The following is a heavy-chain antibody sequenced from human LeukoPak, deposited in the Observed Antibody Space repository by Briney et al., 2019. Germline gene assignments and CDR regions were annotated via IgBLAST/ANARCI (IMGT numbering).Heavy chain of an antibody. J-gene: IGHJ4*02. V-gene: IGHV3-23*01. D-gene: IGHD2-2*01. Sequence: QPGGSLRLSCAASGFTFSSYAMSWARQAPGKGLEWVSAISGSGGSTYYADSVKGRFTISRDNSKNTLYLQMNSLRAEDTAVYYCAKDRMWGVVVPAAFDYWGQGTLVTVSS. CDR2: ISGSGGST. CDR1: GFTFSSYA. CDR3: AKDRMWGVVVPAAFDY.